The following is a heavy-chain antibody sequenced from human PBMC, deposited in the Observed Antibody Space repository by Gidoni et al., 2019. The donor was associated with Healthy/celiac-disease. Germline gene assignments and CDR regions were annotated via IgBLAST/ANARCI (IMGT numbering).Heavy chain of an antibody. CDR3: ARGDYDYVWGSYRYDY. CDR2: IYYSGST. D-gene: IGHD3-16*02. Sequence: QVQLQESGPGLVKPSQTLSLTCTVSGGSISSGDYYWSWIRQPPGKGLEWIGYIYYSGSTYYNPSLKSRVTISVDTSKNQFSLKLSSVTAADTAVYYCARGDYDYVWGSYRYDYWGQGTLVTVSS. J-gene: IGHJ4*02. CDR1: GGSISSGDYY. V-gene: IGHV4-30-4*01.